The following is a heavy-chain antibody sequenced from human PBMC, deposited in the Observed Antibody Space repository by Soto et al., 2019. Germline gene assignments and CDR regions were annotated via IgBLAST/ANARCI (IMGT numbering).Heavy chain of an antibody. V-gene: IGHV1-69*13. J-gene: IGHJ6*02. CDR1: GGTFSSYA. D-gene: IGHD5-12*01. Sequence: ASVKVSCKASGGTFSSYAISWVRQAPGQGLEWMGGIIPIFGTANYAQKFQGRVTITADESTSTAYMELSSLRSEDTAVYYCGGNSGYDPRYYYYYGMDVWGQGTTVTVSS. CDR2: IIPIFGTA. CDR3: GGNSGYDPRYYYYYGMDV.